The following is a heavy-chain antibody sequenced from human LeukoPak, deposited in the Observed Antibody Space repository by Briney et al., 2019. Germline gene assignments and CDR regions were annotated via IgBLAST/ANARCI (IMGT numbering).Heavy chain of an antibody. CDR1: GFTFSSYW. Sequence: GGSLRLSCAASGFTFSSYWMSWVRQAPGKGLEWVANIKQDGSEKYYVDSVKGRFTISRDNAKNSLYLQMNSLRAEDTAVYYCAIAWCDGWYACGWFDPWGQGTLVTVSS. CDR2: IKQDGSEK. J-gene: IGHJ5*02. D-gene: IGHD6-19*01. CDR3: AIAWCDGWYACGWFDP. V-gene: IGHV3-7*01.